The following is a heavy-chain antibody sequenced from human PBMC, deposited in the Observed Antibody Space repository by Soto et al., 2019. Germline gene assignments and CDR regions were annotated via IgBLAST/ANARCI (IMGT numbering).Heavy chain of an antibody. J-gene: IGHJ4*02. V-gene: IGHV2-5*02. CDR2: IYWDDDK. D-gene: IGHD6-19*01. CDR1: GFSLSSPSVG. Sequence: QITLKESGPTLVKPTQTLTLTCTFSGFSLSSPSVGVNWIRQPQGKPLEWLALIYWDDDKQYNPSLKSRLTITKDPSKNQSVLTMANMEPVDTATYFFAHGSCWLSDYWGQGTLVTVSS. CDR3: AHGSCWLSDY.